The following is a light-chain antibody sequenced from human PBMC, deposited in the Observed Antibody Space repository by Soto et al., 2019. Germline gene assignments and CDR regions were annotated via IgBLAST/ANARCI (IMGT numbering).Light chain of an antibody. CDR3: QQYGSSLLT. J-gene: IGKJ4*01. V-gene: IGKV3-20*01. CDR2: GAS. CDR1: LSVSSSY. Sequence: VVLTQSPATLSLSPGERATLSCRTSLSVSSSYLAWYQQKPGQAPRLLIYGASSRATGIPDRFSGSGSGTDFTLTISRLEPEDFAVYYCQQYGSSLLTFGGGTKVDIK.